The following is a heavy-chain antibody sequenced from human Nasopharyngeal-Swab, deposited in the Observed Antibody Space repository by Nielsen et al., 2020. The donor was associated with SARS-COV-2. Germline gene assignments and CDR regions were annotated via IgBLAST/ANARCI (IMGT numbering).Heavy chain of an antibody. D-gene: IGHD2-15*01. CDR1: GDSISSDDG. Sequence: SETLSLTCTVSGDSISSDDGWSWVRQPPGKGLEWIGETSHTGRTNYNPSLKSRVAISVDKSTNHFSLTLNSVTAADTAVYYCARSSAVLRSLAQWGRGTLVSVSS. J-gene: IGHJ1*01. CDR3: ARSSAVLRSLAQ. CDR2: TSHTGRT. V-gene: IGHV4-4*02.